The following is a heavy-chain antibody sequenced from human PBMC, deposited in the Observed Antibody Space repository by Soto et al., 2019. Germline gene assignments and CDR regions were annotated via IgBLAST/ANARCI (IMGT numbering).Heavy chain of an antibody. CDR1: GFTFSSYG. V-gene: IGHV3-30*18. D-gene: IGHD2-21*01. Sequence: QVQLVESGGGVVQPGRSLRLSCAASGFTFSSYGMHWVRQAPGKGLEWVAVISYDGSNKYYADSVKGRFTISRDNSKNTLYLQMNSLRAEDTAVYYCAKEVHSECFLWYYFDYWGQGTLVTVSS. CDR3: AKEVHSECFLWYYFDY. J-gene: IGHJ4*02. CDR2: ISYDGSNK.